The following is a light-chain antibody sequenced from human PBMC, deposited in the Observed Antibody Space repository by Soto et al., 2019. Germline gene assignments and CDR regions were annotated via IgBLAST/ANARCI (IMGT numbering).Light chain of an antibody. CDR3: QQYGVSPT. CDR2: GAS. CDR1: QSVSRDF. J-gene: IGKJ1*01. Sequence: EIVLTQSPGTLSLFPGERATLSCRASQSVSRDFLVWYQQKIGQAPRVLIYGASIRATGIPDRFSGSGSGTDFTLTISRLEPEDTAVYYCQQYGVSPTFGQGTKVDIK. V-gene: IGKV3-20*01.